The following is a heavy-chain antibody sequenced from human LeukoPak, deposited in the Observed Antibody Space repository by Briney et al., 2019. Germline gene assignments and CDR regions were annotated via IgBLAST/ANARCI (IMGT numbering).Heavy chain of an antibody. CDR1: GFTLSSYA. Sequence: GGSLRLSCAASGFTLSSYAMSWVRQAPGKGLEWVSSISGSGTTTYYADSVKGRFTVSRDNSKSTLYLQVNSLRAEDTAVYYCAKGSCSSPSCYRFDYWGQGTLVTVSS. CDR2: ISGSGTTT. J-gene: IGHJ4*02. D-gene: IGHD2-2*01. V-gene: IGHV3-23*01. CDR3: AKGSCSSPSCYRFDY.